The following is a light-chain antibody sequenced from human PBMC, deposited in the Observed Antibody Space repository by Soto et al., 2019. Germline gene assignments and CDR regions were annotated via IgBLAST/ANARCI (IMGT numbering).Light chain of an antibody. CDR2: TAS. Sequence: DVQMTQSPSSLFASVRDRVTITCRASQSISNYLNWYQQKPGKAPKLLIYTASTLQSGVPSRFSGSGSGTDFTLTISSLQPEDFATYYCQQSYSSPRTFGQGTKVEIK. V-gene: IGKV1-39*01. CDR1: QSISNY. J-gene: IGKJ1*01. CDR3: QQSYSSPRT.